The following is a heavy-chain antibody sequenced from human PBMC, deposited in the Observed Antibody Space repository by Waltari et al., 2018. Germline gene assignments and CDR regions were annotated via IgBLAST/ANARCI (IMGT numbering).Heavy chain of an antibody. CDR3: ARDDEWGNY. J-gene: IGHJ4*02. V-gene: IGHV3-64*07. CDR2: ISSNGGST. Sequence: EVQLVESGGGLVQPGGSLRLSCAASGFTFSSYAMHWVRQAPGKGLEYVSAISSNGGSTYYADSVKGRFTIARDKSKNTLYLQMGSLRAEDMAVYYCARDDEWGNYWGQGTLVTVSS. D-gene: IGHD1-26*01. CDR1: GFTFSSYA.